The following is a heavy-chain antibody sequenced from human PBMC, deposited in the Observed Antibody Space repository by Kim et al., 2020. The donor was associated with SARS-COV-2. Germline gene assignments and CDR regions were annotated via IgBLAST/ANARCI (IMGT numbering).Heavy chain of an antibody. D-gene: IGHD3-10*01. Sequence: GGSLRLSCAASGFTFDDYAMHWVRQAPGKGLEWVSLISWDGGSTYYADSVKGRFTISRDNSKNSLYLQMNSLRAEDTALYYCAKGNYYGSGSFVDYFDYWGQGTLVTVSS. CDR2: ISWDGGST. J-gene: IGHJ4*02. V-gene: IGHV3-43D*03. CDR1: GFTFDDYA. CDR3: AKGNYYGSGSFVDYFDY.